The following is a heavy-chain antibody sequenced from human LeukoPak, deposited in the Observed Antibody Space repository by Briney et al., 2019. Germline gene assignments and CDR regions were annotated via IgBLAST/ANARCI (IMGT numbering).Heavy chain of an antibody. CDR3: SKDPNGDYVGAFDM. D-gene: IGHD4-17*01. CDR2: ISGSGGST. Sequence: GGSLRLSCAPSGFTFSSYAMSWVRQAPGKGLEWVSAISGSGGSTYYADSVKGRFSVSRDNSQNTVFLHMNSLRADDTALYYCSKDPNGDYVGAFDMWGPGTMVTVSS. J-gene: IGHJ3*02. CDR1: GFTFSSYA. V-gene: IGHV3-23*01.